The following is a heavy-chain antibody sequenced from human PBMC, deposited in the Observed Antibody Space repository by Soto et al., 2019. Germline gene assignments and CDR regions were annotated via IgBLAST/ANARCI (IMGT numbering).Heavy chain of an antibody. CDR2: IYGGDSDI. CDR1: GYKFTDHW. J-gene: IGHJ4*02. Sequence: EVQLVQSGAEVKKPGESLRISCKASGYKFTDHWIGWVRQMPGKGLEWMAMIYGGDSDIRYSPSFQGQVTLSVDKSINTAYLQWSSLKASDTAIYHCARVLSAFTTLSRTYYLDFWGQGTLVTVSS. V-gene: IGHV5-51*03. CDR3: ARVLSAFTTLSRTYYLDF. D-gene: IGHD1-26*01.